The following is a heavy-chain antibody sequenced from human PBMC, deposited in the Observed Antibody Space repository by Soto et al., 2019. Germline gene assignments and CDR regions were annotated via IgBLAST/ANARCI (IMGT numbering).Heavy chain of an antibody. D-gene: IGHD3-9*01. V-gene: IGHV1-8*01. CDR2: MNPNSGNT. Sequence: GASVKVSGKASGYTFTSYDINWVRQATGQGLEWMGWMNPNSGNTGYAQKFQGRVTMTRNTSISTAYMELSSLRSEDTAVYYCARGQLRYFDWLEPYGMDVWGQGTTVTVSS. CDR3: ARGQLRYFDWLEPYGMDV. J-gene: IGHJ6*02. CDR1: GYTFTSYD.